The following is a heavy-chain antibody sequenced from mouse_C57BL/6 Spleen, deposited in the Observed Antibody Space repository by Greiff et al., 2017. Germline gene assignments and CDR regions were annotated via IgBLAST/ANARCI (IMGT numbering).Heavy chain of an antibody. CDR3: ARGGFYDYDVAY. CDR2: INPSNGGT. CDR1: GSTFTSYW. J-gene: IGHJ3*01. V-gene: IGHV1-53*01. D-gene: IGHD2-4*01. Sequence: QVQLQQPGTELVKPGASVKLSCKASGSTFTSYWMHWVKQRPGQGLEWIGNINPSNGGTNYNEKFKSKATLTVDKSSSTAYMQLSSLTSEDSAVYYCARGGFYDYDVAYWGQGTLVTVSA.